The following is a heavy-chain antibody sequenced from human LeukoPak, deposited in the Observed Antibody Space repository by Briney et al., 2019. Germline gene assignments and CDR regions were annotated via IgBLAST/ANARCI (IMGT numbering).Heavy chain of an antibody. V-gene: IGHV4-61*02. CDR1: GGSISSSSYY. J-gene: IGHJ5*02. CDR2: IYTSGST. D-gene: IGHD5-12*01. CDR3: ARDKGGYDFSWFDP. Sequence: SETLSLTCTVSGGSISSSSYYWGWIRQPAGKGLEWIGRIYTSGSTNYNPSLKSRVTISVDTSKNQFSLKLSSVTAADTAVYYCARDKGGYDFSWFDPWGQGTLVTVSS.